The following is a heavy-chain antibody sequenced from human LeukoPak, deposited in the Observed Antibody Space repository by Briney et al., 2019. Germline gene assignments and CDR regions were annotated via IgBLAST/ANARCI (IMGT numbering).Heavy chain of an antibody. CDR1: GFTFSSYW. D-gene: IGHD4-11*01. CDR3: AKDLGDYSNYGPDY. V-gene: IGHV3-7*01. J-gene: IGHJ4*02. CDR2: IKQDGSEK. Sequence: PGGSLRLSCAASGFTFSSYWMSWVRQAPGKGLEWVANIKQDGSEKYYVDSVKGRFTISRDNAKNSLYLQMNSLRAEDTAVYYCAKDLGDYSNYGPDYWGQGTLVTVSS.